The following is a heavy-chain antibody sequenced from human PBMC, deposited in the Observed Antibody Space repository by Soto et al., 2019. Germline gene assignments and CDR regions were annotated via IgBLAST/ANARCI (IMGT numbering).Heavy chain of an antibody. CDR1: GFSLSTRGVG. V-gene: IGHV2-5*02. D-gene: IGHD2-2*02. J-gene: IGHJ4*02. CDR2: IYWDDDK. CDR3: AHRPTGYIHYFDY. Sequence: QITLKESGPTLVKPTQTLTLTCTFSGFSLSTRGVGVGWIRQPPVMALEWLALIYWDDDKGYSPSLRSRLTITKVTSKNQVVLTTTNMDPVDTATYYCAHRPTGYIHYFDYWGLGILVTVSS.